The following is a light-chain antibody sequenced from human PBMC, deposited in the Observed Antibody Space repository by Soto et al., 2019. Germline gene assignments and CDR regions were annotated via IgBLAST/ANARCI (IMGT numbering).Light chain of an antibody. V-gene: IGKV3-15*01. CDR3: QQYNCYSPT. Sequence: EVVITQSLATLSVPPGERATLSCRASQSVSRKLAWYQQKPGQAPRLLIYDASTRATGIPARFSGSGSGTEFTLTISILHPDDFATYCCQQYNCYSPTFGQGTKVDIK. CDR1: QSVSRK. J-gene: IGKJ1*01. CDR2: DAS.